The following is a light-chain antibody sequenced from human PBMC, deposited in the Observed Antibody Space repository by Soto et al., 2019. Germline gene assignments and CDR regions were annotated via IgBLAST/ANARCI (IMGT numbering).Light chain of an antibody. CDR3: QQYNDRPGT. CDR1: QSVRSN. CDR2: GAS. Sequence: DIVMTQSPATLSVSPGERATLSCRASQSVRSNLAWFQQKPGQAPRLLIYGASTRATGIPATFSGRGSGTEFPLNMSTLQSEDLAVSFCQQYNDRPGTFGQGTKVEIK. V-gene: IGKV3-15*01. J-gene: IGKJ1*01.